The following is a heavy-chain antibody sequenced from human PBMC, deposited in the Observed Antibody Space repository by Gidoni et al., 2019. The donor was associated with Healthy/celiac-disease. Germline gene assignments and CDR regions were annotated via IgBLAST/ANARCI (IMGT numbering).Heavy chain of an antibody. CDR1: GFTFSSYS. CDR2: ISSSSSYI. D-gene: IGHD6-6*01. J-gene: IGHJ4*02. CDR3: AGMPPVAAR. V-gene: IGHV3-21*01. Sequence: EVQPVEAGGGLVKPGGSLRHSWAAEGFTFSSYSMNWIRPAPGKGLEWVSSISSSSSYIYYADSVKGRFTISSDNAKTSLYLQMHRLIAEDTAVSYCAGMPPVAARWGQGPLVTVSS.